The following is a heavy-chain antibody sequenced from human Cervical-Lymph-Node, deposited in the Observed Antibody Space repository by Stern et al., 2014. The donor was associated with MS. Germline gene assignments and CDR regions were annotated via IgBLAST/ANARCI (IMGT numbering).Heavy chain of an antibody. CDR1: GDTFSDHS. CDR2: IIPLFGAA. D-gene: IGHD2-21*02. J-gene: IGHJ5*01. CDR3: ARGAYCGGDCYWGWFDS. Sequence: VQLVESGAEVKRPGSSVTVSCKSSGDTFSDHSISWVRRAPGHGLEWVGGIIPLFGAADYAQMLQGRVTITADESTTTAYMELSSLRSEDTAMYYCARGAYCGGDCYWGWFDSWGQGTLVTVSS. V-gene: IGHV1-69*01.